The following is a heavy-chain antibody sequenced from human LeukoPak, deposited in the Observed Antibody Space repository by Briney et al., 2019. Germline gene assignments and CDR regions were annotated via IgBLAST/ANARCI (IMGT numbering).Heavy chain of an antibody. CDR3: ARDGRQLVRAFDI. V-gene: IGHV4-59*01. Sequence: SETLSLTCTVSGGSISSYYWSWIRQPPGKGLEWIGYIYYSGSTNYNPSLKSRVTISVDTSKNQFSLKLSSVTAADTAVYYCARDGRQLVRAFDIWGQGTMVTVSS. D-gene: IGHD6-13*01. J-gene: IGHJ3*02. CDR1: GGSISSYY. CDR2: IYYSGST.